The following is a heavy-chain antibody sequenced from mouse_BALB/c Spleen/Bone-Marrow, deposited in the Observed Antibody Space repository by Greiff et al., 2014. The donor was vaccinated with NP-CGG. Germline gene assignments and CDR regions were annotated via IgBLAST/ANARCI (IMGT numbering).Heavy chain of an antibody. CDR1: GFTFSSYG. Sequence: VQLKESGGGLVQPGGSLKLSCVASGFTFSSYGMSWVRQTPDKRLELVAIINNNGGSTYYPDSVKGQFTISRDNAKNTLYLQMSSLKSEDTAMYYCARVYGWYFDVWGAGTTVTVSS. J-gene: IGHJ1*01. V-gene: IGHV5-6-3*01. CDR3: ARVYGWYFDV. CDR2: INNNGGST. D-gene: IGHD1-1*01.